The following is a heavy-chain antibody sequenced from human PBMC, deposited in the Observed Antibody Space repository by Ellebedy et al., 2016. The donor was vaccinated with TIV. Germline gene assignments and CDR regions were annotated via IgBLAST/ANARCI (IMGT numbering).Heavy chain of an antibody. Sequence: PGGSLRLSCADSGFTFNTYAMSWVRQAPGKGLEWVSHISGSGVTTYYADSVRGRFSISSDNSKNTLFLQMNSLRADDTAVYYCAGFRGEAVAGNWFDPWGQGTLVTVSS. J-gene: IGHJ5*02. CDR3: AGFRGEAVAGNWFDP. CDR2: ISGSGVTT. V-gene: IGHV3-23*01. D-gene: IGHD6-19*01. CDR1: GFTFNTYA.